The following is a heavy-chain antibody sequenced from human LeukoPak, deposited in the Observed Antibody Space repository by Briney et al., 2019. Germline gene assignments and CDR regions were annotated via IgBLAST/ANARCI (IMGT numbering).Heavy chain of an antibody. CDR2: IYPGDSDT. Sequence: GESLKISCKGSGYSFTNYWIGWVRLMPGKGLEWMGIIYPGDSDTRYSPSFQGQVTISADKSISTAYLQWSSLKASDTAMYYCARSREISGSYLDYWGQGTLVTVSS. CDR1: GYSFTNYW. D-gene: IGHD1-26*01. CDR3: ARSREISGSYLDY. V-gene: IGHV5-51*01. J-gene: IGHJ4*02.